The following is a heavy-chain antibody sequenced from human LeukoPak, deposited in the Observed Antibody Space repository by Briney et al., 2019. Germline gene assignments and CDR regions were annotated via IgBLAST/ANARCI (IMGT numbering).Heavy chain of an antibody. V-gene: IGHV1-2*06. CDR1: GYTFTGYY. CDR3: ARKGYDSSGYYKSNYFDY. D-gene: IGHD3-22*01. J-gene: IGHJ4*02. Sequence: GASVKVSCKASGYTFTGYYMHWVRQAPGQGLEWMGRINPNNGGTNYAQKFQGRVTMTRDTSISTAYMELSSLRSEDTAVYYCARKGYDSSGYYKSNYFDYWGQGTLVTVSS. CDR2: INPNNGGT.